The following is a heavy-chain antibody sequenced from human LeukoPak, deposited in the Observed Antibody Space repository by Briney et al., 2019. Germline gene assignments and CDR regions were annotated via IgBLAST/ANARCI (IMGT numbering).Heavy chain of an antibody. CDR2: ISGSSTYI. CDR3: ARTKGYSGYDPFDY. Sequence: GGPLRLSCSVCGFTFSIYRMIWVRAAPGKGVEWVSSISGSSTYIYYAYSVKGRFTISRDNAKNSLYLQMNSLRAEDTAVYYCARTKGYSGYDPFDYWGQGTLVTVSS. J-gene: IGHJ4*02. D-gene: IGHD5-12*01. CDR1: GFTFSIYR. V-gene: IGHV3-21*01.